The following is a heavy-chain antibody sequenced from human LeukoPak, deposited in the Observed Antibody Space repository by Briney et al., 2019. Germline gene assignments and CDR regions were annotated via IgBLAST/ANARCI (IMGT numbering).Heavy chain of an antibody. Sequence: SETLSLTCTVSGGSISNYYWSWIRQPPGKGLEWIGYIYYSGSTNYNPSLKSRVTISMNSSKNQFSLKLSSVTAADTAVYYCARLLYCSSTICEDYWGQGTLVTVSS. D-gene: IGHD2-2*01. J-gene: IGHJ4*02. V-gene: IGHV4-59*08. CDR2: IYYSGST. CDR3: ARLLYCSSTICEDY. CDR1: GGSISNYY.